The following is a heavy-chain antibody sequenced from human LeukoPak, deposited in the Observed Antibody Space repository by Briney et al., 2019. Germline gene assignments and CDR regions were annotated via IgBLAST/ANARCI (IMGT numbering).Heavy chain of an antibody. CDR2: IEYDGHTT. J-gene: IGHJ3*01. Sequence: GGSLRLSCAASGFTFSGYWMHWVRHPPGKGLVWVSHIEYDGHTTRYADAVKGRFTISRDNARNTLFLHMNSLSAEDTAVYYCVREEGLAGAGLPYALDLWGRGTLVTVSS. V-gene: IGHV3-74*01. CDR3: VREEGLAGAGLPYALDL. CDR1: GFTFSGYW. D-gene: IGHD6-19*01.